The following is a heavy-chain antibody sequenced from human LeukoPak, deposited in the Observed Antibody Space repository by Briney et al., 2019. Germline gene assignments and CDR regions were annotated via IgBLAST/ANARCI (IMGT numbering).Heavy chain of an antibody. CDR1: GFTFSSYA. Sequence: GGSLRLSCVASGFTFSSYAMHWVRQAPGKGLEYVSAISSNGGSTYHVDSVKGRFAISRDNSKNTLYLQMGGLRTEDMAVYYCARDRGEASSSGMDVWGQGTTVIVSS. CDR3: ARDRGEASSSGMDV. J-gene: IGHJ6*02. D-gene: IGHD2-2*01. CDR2: ISSNGGST. V-gene: IGHV3-64*02.